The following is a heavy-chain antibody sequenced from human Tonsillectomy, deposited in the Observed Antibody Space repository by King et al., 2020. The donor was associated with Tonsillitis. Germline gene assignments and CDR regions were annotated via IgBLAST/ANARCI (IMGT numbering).Heavy chain of an antibody. CDR3: AHRTHISVADRIEYFQH. D-gene: IGHD6-19*01. V-gene: IGHV3-23*04. CDR1: GFTFSSYA. Sequence: VQLVESGGGLVQPGGSLRLSCAGSGFTFSSYAMSCVRQAPGKVLEWVSGISGSGGSTYYSDSVKGLVTISRDNSKNTLYLQANSLRAEDTAGHYCAHRTHISVADRIEYFQHWGQGTLVTVSS. J-gene: IGHJ1*01. CDR2: ISGSGGST.